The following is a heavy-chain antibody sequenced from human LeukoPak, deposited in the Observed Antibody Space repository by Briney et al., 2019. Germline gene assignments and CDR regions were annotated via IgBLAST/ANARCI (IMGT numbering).Heavy chain of an antibody. J-gene: IGHJ4*02. V-gene: IGHV3-30*02. D-gene: IGHD6-13*01. Sequence: GGSLRLSCVASGFTFSYNGMHWVRQAPGKGLEWVAFIRYDGSNKYYADSVKDRFTISRDNAKNSLYLQMNSLRAEDTALYYCARPGIAAADYYFDYWGQGTLVTVSS. CDR2: IRYDGSNK. CDR3: ARPGIAAADYYFDY. CDR1: GFTFSYNG.